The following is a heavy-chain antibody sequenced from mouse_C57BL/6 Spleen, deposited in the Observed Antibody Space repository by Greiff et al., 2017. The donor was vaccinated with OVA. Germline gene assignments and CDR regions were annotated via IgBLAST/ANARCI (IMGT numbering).Heavy chain of an antibody. J-gene: IGHJ2*01. CDR1: GYAFTNYL. CDR3: AREGYDYGYFDY. CDR2: INPGSGGT. Sequence: SGAELVRPGTSVKVSCKASGYAFTNYLIEWVKQRPGQGLEWIGVINPGSGGTNYNEQFKGKATLTADKSSSTAYMQLSSLTSEDSAVDFCAREGYDYGYFDYWGQGTTLTVSS. V-gene: IGHV1-54*01. D-gene: IGHD2-4*01.